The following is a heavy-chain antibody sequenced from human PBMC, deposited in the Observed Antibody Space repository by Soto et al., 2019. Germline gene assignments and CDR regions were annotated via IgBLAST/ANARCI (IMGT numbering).Heavy chain of an antibody. Sequence: QVQLVQSGAEVKTPGSSVKVSCKASGGTFSSYSINWVRQAPGQGLEWMGRLIPMFGTTDYAQRFQGRVTFIAAKSTNTASMEVTNLTSEDTAVYYCARAVVMTFTRFYDMDVWGQGTTVTVSS. CDR2: LIPMFGTT. D-gene: IGHD3-22*01. CDR1: GGTFSSYS. J-gene: IGHJ6*02. CDR3: ARAVVMTFTRFYDMDV. V-gene: IGHV1-69*06.